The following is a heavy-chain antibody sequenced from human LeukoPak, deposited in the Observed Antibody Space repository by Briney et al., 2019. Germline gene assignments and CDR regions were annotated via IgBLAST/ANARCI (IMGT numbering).Heavy chain of an antibody. Sequence: PSGTLSLTCTVSGGSISNYYWSWIRQPPGKGLEWIGYIYYSGSTNYNPSLKSRVTISVDTSKNQFSLKLSSVTAADTAVYYCARDHPGGNDAFDICGQGTMVTVSS. CDR3: ARDHPGGNDAFDI. D-gene: IGHD2-15*01. V-gene: IGHV4-59*01. CDR2: IYYSGST. J-gene: IGHJ3*02. CDR1: GGSISNYY.